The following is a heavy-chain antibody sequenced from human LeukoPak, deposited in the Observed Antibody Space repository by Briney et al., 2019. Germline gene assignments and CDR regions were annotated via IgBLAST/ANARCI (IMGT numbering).Heavy chain of an antibody. J-gene: IGHJ5*02. CDR1: GGTFSSYA. V-gene: IGHV1-69*05. CDR3: ARDNGRDDSSGYYLPDWFDP. D-gene: IGHD3-22*01. CDR2: IIPIFGTA. Sequence: SVKVSCKASGGTFSSYAISWVRQARGQGIEWVGGIIPIFGTANHAQTFQVRVTITTDESTSTAYMELSSLRSEDTAVYYGARDNGRDDSSGYYLPDWFDPWGQGTLVTVSS.